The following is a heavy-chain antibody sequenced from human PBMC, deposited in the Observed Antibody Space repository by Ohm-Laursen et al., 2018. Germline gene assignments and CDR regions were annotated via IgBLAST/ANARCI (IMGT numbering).Heavy chain of an antibody. CDR1: GGSITSFY. J-gene: IGHJ5*02. Sequence: SETLSLTCIVSGGSITSFYWSWIRQSPGKGLEWIGTIYHSGSTYYNPSLKSRVTISVDTSKNQFSLKLSSVTAADTALYYCARGLWWFDPWGQGSLVTVSS. CDR2: IYHSGST. CDR3: ARGLWWFDP. V-gene: IGHV4-59*08.